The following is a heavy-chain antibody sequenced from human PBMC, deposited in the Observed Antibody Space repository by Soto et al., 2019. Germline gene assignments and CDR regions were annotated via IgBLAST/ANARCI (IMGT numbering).Heavy chain of an antibody. V-gene: IGHV1-8*01. J-gene: IGHJ5*02. CDR1: GYTFTSYD. CDR2: MNPNSGNT. CDR3: ARGLIAVAGLEGRNWFDP. Sequence: GASVKVSCKASGYTFTSYDINWVRQATGQGLEWMGWMNPNSGNTGYAQKFQGRVTMTRNTSISTAYMELSSLRSEDTAVYYCARGLIAVAGLEGRNWFDPWGQGTLVTVSS. D-gene: IGHD6-19*01.